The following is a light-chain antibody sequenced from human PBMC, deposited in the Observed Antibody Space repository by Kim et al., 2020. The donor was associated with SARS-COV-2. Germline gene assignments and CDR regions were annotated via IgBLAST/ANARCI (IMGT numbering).Light chain of an antibody. CDR1: QDISHS. CDR3: QQDGNLPFT. CDR2: DGS. J-gene: IGKJ3*01. V-gene: IGKV1-33*01. Sequence: ASVGDRVTITCQASQDISHSLNWYQQKPGKAPNLLIYDGSSLETGVPSRFSGGGSGTDFTLTISSLQPEDFATYFCQQDGNLPFTFGPGTKVDI.